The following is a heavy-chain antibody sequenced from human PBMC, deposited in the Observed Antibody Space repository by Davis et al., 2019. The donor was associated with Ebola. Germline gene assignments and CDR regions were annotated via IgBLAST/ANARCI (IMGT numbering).Heavy chain of an antibody. D-gene: IGHD1-14*01. V-gene: IGHV4-59*01. CDR1: GGSISSYY. CDR2: VHDSGST. CDR3: ARDYVY. J-gene: IGHJ4*02. Sequence: GSLRLSCTVSGGSISSYYWSWIRQPPGKGLEWIGYVHDSGSTNYKLSLESRVAISIDTSKNQFSLKLSSVTAADTAVYYCARDYVYWGQGILVTVSS.